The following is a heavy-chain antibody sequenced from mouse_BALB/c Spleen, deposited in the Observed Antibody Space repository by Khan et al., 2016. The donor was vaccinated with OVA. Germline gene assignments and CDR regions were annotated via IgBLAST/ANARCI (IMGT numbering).Heavy chain of an antibody. CDR2: IGPGSSNT. CDR3: ARENYYGRSCDAMDY. CDR1: GYTFTSYW. D-gene: IGHD1-1*01. V-gene: IGHV1S41*01. J-gene: IGHJ4*01. Sequence: DLVKPGASVKLSCKASGYTFTSYWINWIKQRPGQGLEWIGRIGPGSSNTYYNEMFKGKATLTVDTSSSTAYIQLSSLSSEDSAVYVCARENYYGRSCDAMDYWGQGTSVTVSS.